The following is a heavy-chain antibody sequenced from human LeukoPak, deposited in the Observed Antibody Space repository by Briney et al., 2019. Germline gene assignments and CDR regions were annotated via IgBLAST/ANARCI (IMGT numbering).Heavy chain of an antibody. V-gene: IGHV4-34*01. CDR2: INHSGST. Sequence: SETLSLTCAVYGGSFSGYYWSWIRQPPGKGLEWIGEINHSGSTNYNPSLKSRVTISLDTSKNQFSLKLSSVTAADTAVYYCARGLSIYRGSCRASWGMDVWGKGTTVTVSS. D-gene: IGHD1-26*01. CDR3: ARGLSIYRGSCRASWGMDV. CDR1: GGSFSGYY. J-gene: IGHJ6*04.